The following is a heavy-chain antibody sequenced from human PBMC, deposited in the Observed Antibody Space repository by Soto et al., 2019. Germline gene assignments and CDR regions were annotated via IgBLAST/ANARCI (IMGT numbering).Heavy chain of an antibody. CDR1: GYSFTSYW. V-gene: IGHV5-51*01. Sequence: GASLKISCKGSGYSFTSYWIGCVRQMPGKGLEWMGIIYPGDSDTRYSPSFQGQVTISADKSISTAYLQWSSLKASDTAMYYCAGGGVRGVITRTRDYYGMDVWGQGTTVTVSS. J-gene: IGHJ6*02. D-gene: IGHD3-10*01. CDR3: AGGGVRGVITRTRDYYGMDV. CDR2: IYPGDSDT.